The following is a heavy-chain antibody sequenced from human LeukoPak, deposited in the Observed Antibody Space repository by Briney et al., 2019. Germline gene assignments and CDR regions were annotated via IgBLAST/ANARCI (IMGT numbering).Heavy chain of an antibody. Sequence: GGSLRLSCAASGFTFSTYGMHWVRQAPGKGLEWVAVIWYDGSNKFYPDSVKGRFTISRDNSKDTLYLQMNSLRTEDTAVYYCARGGSSTWSPFDSWGQGTLVTVSS. J-gene: IGHJ4*02. CDR3: ARGGSSTWSPFDS. CDR2: IWYDGSNK. D-gene: IGHD6-13*01. CDR1: GFTFSTYG. V-gene: IGHV3-33*01.